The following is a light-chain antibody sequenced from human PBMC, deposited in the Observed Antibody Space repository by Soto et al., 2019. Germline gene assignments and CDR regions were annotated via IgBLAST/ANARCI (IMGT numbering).Light chain of an antibody. Sequence: DIVMTQSPDSLAVSLGERATINCKSSQSVSYSSNNKNYLAWYQQKAGQPPKLLIYWASTREYGVPDRFRGSGSGTDFTLTISSLQAEDVAVYYCQQYYSTPWTFGQGTKVEIK. CDR1: QSVSYSSNNKNY. V-gene: IGKV4-1*01. J-gene: IGKJ1*01. CDR3: QQYYSTPWT. CDR2: WAS.